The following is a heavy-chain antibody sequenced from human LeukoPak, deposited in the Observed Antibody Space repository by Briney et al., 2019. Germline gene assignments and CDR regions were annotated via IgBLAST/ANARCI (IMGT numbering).Heavy chain of an antibody. CDR1: GFTFSSYG. D-gene: IGHD2-2*03. V-gene: IGHV3-21*01. Sequence: GGSLRLSCAASGFTFSSYGMNWVRQAPGKGLEWVSSISSSSSYIYYADSVKGRFTISRDNAKNSLYLQMNSLRAEDTAVYYCASPGYCSSTSCYTSDDAFDIWGQGTMVTVSS. CDR2: ISSSSSYI. CDR3: ASPGYCSSTSCYTSDDAFDI. J-gene: IGHJ3*02.